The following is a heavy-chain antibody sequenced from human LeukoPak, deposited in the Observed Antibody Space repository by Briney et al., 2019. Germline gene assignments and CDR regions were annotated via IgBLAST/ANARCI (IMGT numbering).Heavy chain of an antibody. CDR2: IYYSGST. J-gene: IGHJ5*02. D-gene: IGHD3-9*01. Sequence: SETLSLTCTVSGGSISSSSYYWGWIRQPPGKGLEWIGSIYYSGSTYYNPSLKSRVTISVDTSKNQFSLKLSSVTAADTAVYYCARLGAGLRYFDWLPNPGFDPWGQEPWSPSPQ. V-gene: IGHV4-39*01. CDR3: ARLGAGLRYFDWLPNPGFDP. CDR1: GGSISSSSYY.